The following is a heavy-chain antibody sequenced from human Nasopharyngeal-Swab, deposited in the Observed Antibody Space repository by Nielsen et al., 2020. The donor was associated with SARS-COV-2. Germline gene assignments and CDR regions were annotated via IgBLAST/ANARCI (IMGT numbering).Heavy chain of an antibody. D-gene: IGHD2-2*01. CDR2: INPSGGST. V-gene: IGHV1-46*01. CDR3: AARGSCSSTSCYADY. Sequence: ASVKVSCKASGYTFTSYYMHWVRQAPGQGLEWMGIINPSGGSTSYAQKFQGRVTMTRDTSTSTVYMELSSLRSEGTAVYYCAARGSCSSTSCYADYWGQGTLVTVSS. CDR1: GYTFTSYY. J-gene: IGHJ4*02.